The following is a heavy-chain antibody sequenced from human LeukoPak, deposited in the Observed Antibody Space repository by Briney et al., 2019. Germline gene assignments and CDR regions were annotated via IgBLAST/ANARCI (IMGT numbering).Heavy chain of an antibody. CDR3: AKGAIYDYVWGSSLGY. V-gene: IGHV3-30*18. Sequence: GGSLRLSCAASGFTFSSYGMHWVRQAPGKGLEWVAVISYDGSNKYYADSVKGRFTISRDNSKNTLYLQMNSLRAEDTAVYYCAKGAIYDYVWGSSLGYWGQGTLVTVSS. CDR1: GFTFSSYG. D-gene: IGHD3-16*01. J-gene: IGHJ4*02. CDR2: ISYDGSNK.